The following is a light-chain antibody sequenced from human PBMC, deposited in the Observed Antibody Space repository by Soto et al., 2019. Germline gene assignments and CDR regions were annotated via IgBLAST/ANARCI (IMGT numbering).Light chain of an antibody. CDR2: GAS. Sequence: IVLAQSTSTLSFSPWKSSTLSCRASQNVLSNLAWYQQKPGQSPRLLIYGASARATGIPARFSGSGSGTEFTLTISSLQSEDFALYYCQQYNNWPINFGQGTR. J-gene: IGKJ5*01. CDR3: QQYNNWPIN. CDR1: QNVLSN. V-gene: IGKV3-15*01.